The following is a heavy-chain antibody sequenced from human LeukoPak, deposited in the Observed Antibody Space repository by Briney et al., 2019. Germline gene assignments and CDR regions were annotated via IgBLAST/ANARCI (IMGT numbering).Heavy chain of an antibody. V-gene: IGHV4-30-2*01. CDR3: ARDDVVTHGGFDP. CDR2: IYHSEST. CDR1: GGSISSYS. D-gene: IGHD2-21*02. Sequence: SETLSLTCTVSGGSISSYSWSWIRQPPGKGLEWIGYIYHSESTYYNPSLKSRVTISVDRSKNQFSLKLSSVTAADTAVYYCARDDVVTHGGFDPWGQGTLVTVSS. J-gene: IGHJ5*02.